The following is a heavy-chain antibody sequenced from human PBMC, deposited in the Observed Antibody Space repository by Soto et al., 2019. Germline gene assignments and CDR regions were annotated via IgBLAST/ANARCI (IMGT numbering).Heavy chain of an antibody. V-gene: IGHV1-3*01. CDR1: GYTFTSYA. J-gene: IGHJ3*02. CDR2: INAGNGNT. CDR3: ARVQWFGELLDAFDI. Sequence: QVQLVQSGAEVKKPGASVKVSCKASGYTFTSYAMHWVRQAPGQRLEWMGWINAGNGNTKYSQKFQGRVTITRDTSASTAYMELSSLRSEDTAVYYCARVQWFGELLDAFDIWGQGTMVTVSS. D-gene: IGHD3-10*01.